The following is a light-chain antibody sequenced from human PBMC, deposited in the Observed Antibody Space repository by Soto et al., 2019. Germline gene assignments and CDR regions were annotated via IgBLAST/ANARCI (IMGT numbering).Light chain of an antibody. CDR3: CSYADNTRV. CDR2: DVS. CDR1: SSDVGDYNY. Sequence: QSALTQPRSVSGSPGQSVTISCTGTSSDVGDYNYVSWYQQHPDKAPKLMIDDVSTRPSGVPDRFSGSKSGNTASLTISGLQAEEEADYDCCSYADNTRVFGGGTKLTVL. J-gene: IGLJ2*01. V-gene: IGLV2-11*01.